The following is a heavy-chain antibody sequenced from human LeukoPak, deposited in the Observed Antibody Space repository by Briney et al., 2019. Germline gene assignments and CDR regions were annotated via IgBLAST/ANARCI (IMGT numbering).Heavy chain of an antibody. D-gene: IGHD2-2*02. CDR2: INHSGST. J-gene: IGHJ4*02. Sequence: SETLSLTCAVYGGSFSGYYWSWIRQPPGKGLEWNGEINHSGSTNYNPSLKSRVTISVDTSKNQFSLKLSSVTAADTAVYYCARVGVVVPAAIFFDYWGQGTLVTVSS. V-gene: IGHV4-34*09. CDR3: ARVGVVVPAAIFFDY. CDR1: GGSFSGYY.